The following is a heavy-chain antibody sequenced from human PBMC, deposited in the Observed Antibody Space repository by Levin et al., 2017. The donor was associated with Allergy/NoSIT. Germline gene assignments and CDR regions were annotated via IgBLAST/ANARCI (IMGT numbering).Heavy chain of an antibody. J-gene: IGHJ4*02. CDR3: ARPGDYYDSSGYYPGGSWSY. CDR2: ISSSGSTI. V-gene: IGHV3-48*03. D-gene: IGHD3-22*01. Sequence: PGGSLRLSCAASGFTFSSYEMNWVRQAPGKGLEWVSYISSSGSTIYYADSVKGRFTISRDNAKNSLYLQMNSLRAEDTAVYYCARPGDYYDSSGYYPGGSWSYWGQGTLVTVSS. CDR1: GFTFSSYE.